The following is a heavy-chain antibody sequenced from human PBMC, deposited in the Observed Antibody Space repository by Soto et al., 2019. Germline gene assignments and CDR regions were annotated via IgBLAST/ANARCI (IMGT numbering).Heavy chain of an antibody. CDR2: IYYSGST. CDR3: AREVGLPLYYYYGMDV. CDR1: GGSISSGGYY. J-gene: IGHJ6*02. Sequence: QVQLQESGPGLVKPSQTLSLTCTVSGGSISSGGYYWSWIRQHPGKGLEWIGYIYYSGSTYYNPSLKSRVTISVDTSKHQFSLKLSSVTAADTAVYYCAREVGLPLYYYYGMDVWGQGTTVTVSS. D-gene: IGHD1-7*01. V-gene: IGHV4-31*03.